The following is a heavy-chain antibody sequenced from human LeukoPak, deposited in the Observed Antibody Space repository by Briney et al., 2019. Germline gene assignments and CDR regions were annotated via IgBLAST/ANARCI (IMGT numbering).Heavy chain of an antibody. CDR3: AKGPVVTFDI. CDR2: ISWNSGSI. J-gene: IGHJ3*02. Sequence: GRSLRLSCAASGFTFDDYAMHWVRQAPGKGLEWVSGISWNSGSIGYADSVKGRFTISRDNAKNSLYLQMNSLRAEDTAVYYCAKGPVVTFDIWGQGTMVTVSS. V-gene: IGHV3-9*01. D-gene: IGHD2-15*01. CDR1: GFTFDDYA.